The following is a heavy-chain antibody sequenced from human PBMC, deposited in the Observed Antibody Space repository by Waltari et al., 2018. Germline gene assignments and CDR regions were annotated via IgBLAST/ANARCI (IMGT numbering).Heavy chain of an antibody. J-gene: IGHJ2*01. CDR1: GGSISSHY. D-gene: IGHD5-12*01. V-gene: IGHV4-59*11. CDR3: ARGTVATINWYFDL. Sequence: QVQLQESGPGLVKPSETLSLTCTVSGGSISSHYWSWIRQPPGKGLEWIVYIYYSGSTNYNPSLKSRVTISVDTSKNQFSLKLSSVTAADTAVYYCARGTVATINWYFDLWGRGTLVTVSS. CDR2: IYYSGST.